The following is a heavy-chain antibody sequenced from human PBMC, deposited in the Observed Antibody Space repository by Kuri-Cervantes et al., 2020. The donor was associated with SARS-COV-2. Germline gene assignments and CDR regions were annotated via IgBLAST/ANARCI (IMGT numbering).Heavy chain of an antibody. CDR3: ARDQDIVVVVAATPGRGAFDI. CDR2: INPNSGGT. V-gene: IGHV1-2*02. CDR1: GYTFTGYY. Sequence: ASVQVSCKASGYTFTGYYMHWVRQAPGQGLEWMGWINPNSGGTNYAQKFQGRVTMTRDTSISTAYMELSRLRSDDTAVYYCARDQDIVVVVAATPGRGAFDIWGQGTMVTVSS. J-gene: IGHJ3*02. D-gene: IGHD2-15*01.